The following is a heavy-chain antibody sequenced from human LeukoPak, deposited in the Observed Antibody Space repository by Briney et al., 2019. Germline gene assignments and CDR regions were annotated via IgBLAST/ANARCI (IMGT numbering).Heavy chain of an antibody. V-gene: IGHV1-2*02. J-gene: IGHJ4*02. Sequence: ASVKVSCKASGYTVTTYGISWVRQAPGQGLEWMGWINPNSGGTNYAQKFQGRVTMTRDTSISTAYMELSRLRSDDTAVYYCARGRYDSSGYLFDYWGQGTLVTVSS. CDR1: GYTVTTYG. CDR3: ARGRYDSSGYLFDY. D-gene: IGHD3-22*01. CDR2: INPNSGGT.